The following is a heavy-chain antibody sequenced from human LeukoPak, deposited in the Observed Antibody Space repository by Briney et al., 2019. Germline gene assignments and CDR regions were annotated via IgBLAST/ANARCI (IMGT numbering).Heavy chain of an antibody. D-gene: IGHD6-6*01. CDR1: GGSISSYY. V-gene: IGHV4-59*12. Sequence: SETLSLTCTVSGGSISSYYWTWIRQPSGKGLEWIGYIYYSGSTNYNPSLKSRVTISVDTSKNQFSLKLSSVTAADTAVYYCARDTAYSSSLNWFDPWGQGTLVTVSS. CDR3: ARDTAYSSSLNWFDP. CDR2: IYYSGST. J-gene: IGHJ5*02.